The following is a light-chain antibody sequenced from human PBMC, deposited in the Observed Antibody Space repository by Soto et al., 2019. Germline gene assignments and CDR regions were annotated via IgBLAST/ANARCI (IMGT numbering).Light chain of an antibody. CDR1: QSVSSTY. J-gene: IGKJ4*01. V-gene: IGKV3-20*01. CDR2: GAS. CDR3: QHYGSLVLS. Sequence: EIVLTQSPGTLSLSPGERATLSCMASQSVSSTYLAWYQQKPGQAPRLLIYGASSRATGIPDRFSGSGAGTEFTITISRLEPEDVAVYYCQHYGSLVLSFGGGTKVEIK.